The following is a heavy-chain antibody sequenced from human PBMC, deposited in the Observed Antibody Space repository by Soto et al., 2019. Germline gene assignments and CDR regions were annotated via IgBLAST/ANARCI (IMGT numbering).Heavy chain of an antibody. CDR3: ARGYGGPYYYDSSGYQYFKE. V-gene: IGHV1-69*13. CDR1: GCTFSSYA. CDR2: IIPIFGTA. Sequence: SVKVSCKASGCTFSSYAISWVRQAPGQGLEWMGGIIPIFGTANYAQKFQGRVTITADESTSTAYMELSSLRSEDTAVYYCARGYGGPYYYDSSGYQYFKEWGQGTLVRVSS. D-gene: IGHD3-22*01. J-gene: IGHJ1*01.